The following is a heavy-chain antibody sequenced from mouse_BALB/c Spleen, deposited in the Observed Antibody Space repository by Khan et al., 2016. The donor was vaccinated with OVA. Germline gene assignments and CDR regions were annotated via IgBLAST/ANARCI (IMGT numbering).Heavy chain of an antibody. CDR2: ISSGATYT. Sequence: EVELVESGGGLVKPGGSLKLSCAASGFTFSSYTLSWVRQTPEMRLEWVATISSGATYTYYPDSVKGRFHISRDNAKNTLYLQMSSLKSEDTAMYYCSRDGNYAHWYFDVWGAGTTVTVSS. D-gene: IGHD2-1*01. V-gene: IGHV5-6-4*01. CDR3: SRDGNYAHWYFDV. J-gene: IGHJ1*01. CDR1: GFTFSSYT.